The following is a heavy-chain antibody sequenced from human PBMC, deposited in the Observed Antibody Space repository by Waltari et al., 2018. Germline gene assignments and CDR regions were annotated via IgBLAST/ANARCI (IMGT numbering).Heavy chain of an antibody. Sequence: QVQLVESGGGVVQPGRSLRLSCAASGFTFSSYGMHRVRQVPGKGLEWLAVIWYDGSNKYYADSVKGRFTISRDNSKNTLYLQMNSLRAEDTAVYYCARDQFYGDYDNTLDYWGQGTLVTVSS. CDR2: IWYDGSNK. CDR3: ARDQFYGDYDNTLDY. CDR1: GFTFSSYG. J-gene: IGHJ4*02. V-gene: IGHV3-33*01. D-gene: IGHD4-17*01.